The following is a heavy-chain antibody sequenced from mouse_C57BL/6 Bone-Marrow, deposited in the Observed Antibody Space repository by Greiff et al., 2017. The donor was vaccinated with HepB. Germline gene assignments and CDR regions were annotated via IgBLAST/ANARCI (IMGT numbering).Heavy chain of an antibody. CDR1: GFTFSSYA. J-gene: IGHJ3*01. CDR2: ISDGGSYT. CDR3: ARDDYGSGAWFAY. Sequence: DVQLVESGGGLVKPGGSLKLSCAASGFTFSSYAMSWVRQTPEKRLEWVATISDGGSYTYYPDNVKGRFTISRDNAKNNLYLQMSHLKSEDTAMYYCARDDYGSGAWFAYWGQGTLVTVSA. D-gene: IGHD1-1*01. V-gene: IGHV5-4*01.